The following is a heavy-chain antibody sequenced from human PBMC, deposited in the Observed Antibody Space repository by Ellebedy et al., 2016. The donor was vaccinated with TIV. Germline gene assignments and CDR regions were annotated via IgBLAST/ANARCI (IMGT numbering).Heavy chain of an antibody. Sequence: GESLKISCAASGFSFRSYWMSWVRQAPGKGLEWVANIYQDGSEKYYVDSVEGRFTISRDNAKNVLYLEMKSLRAEDTAVYYCARRGSYGDYAVQINSWFDTWGRGTLVAVSS. CDR1: GFSFRSYW. J-gene: IGHJ5*02. CDR2: IYQDGSEK. D-gene: IGHD4-17*01. CDR3: ARRGSYGDYAVQINSWFDT. V-gene: IGHV3-7*01.